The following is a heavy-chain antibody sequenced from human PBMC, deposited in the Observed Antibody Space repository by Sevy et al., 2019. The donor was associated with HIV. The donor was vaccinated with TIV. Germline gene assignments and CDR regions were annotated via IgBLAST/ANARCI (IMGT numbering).Heavy chain of an antibody. CDR2: GSQSGSA. CDR3: ARGPLFSPEYCSGGTCPTIDY. CDR1: VVSFSDYY. J-gene: IGHJ4*02. V-gene: IGHV4-34*01. Sequence: SETLSLTCAVSVVSFSDYYWAWIRQPPGKGLEWIGEGSQSGSANYNPSLRSRGIMSLETSNNHFSLKFTSVTAADTAASYCARGPLFSPEYCSGGTCPTIDYWSQGTLVTVSS. D-gene: IGHD2-15*01.